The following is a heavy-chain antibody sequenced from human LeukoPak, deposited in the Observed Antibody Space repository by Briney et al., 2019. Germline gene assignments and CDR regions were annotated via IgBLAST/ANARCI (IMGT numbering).Heavy chain of an antibody. CDR3: AREDAIPASGTHNWFDP. CDR2: INPNSGGT. D-gene: IGHD6-13*01. V-gene: IGHV1-2*02. J-gene: IGHJ5*02. CDR1: GYTFTGYY. Sequence: ASVKISCKASGYTFTGYYMHWVRQAPGEGLEWMGCINPNSGGTNYGQKFQGRVTMTRDTSINTAYMELSRLRSDDTAVYYCAREDAIPASGTHNWFDPWGQGTLVTVSS.